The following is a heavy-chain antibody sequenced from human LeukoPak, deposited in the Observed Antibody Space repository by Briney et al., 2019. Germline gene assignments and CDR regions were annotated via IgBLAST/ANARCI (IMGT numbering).Heavy chain of an antibody. CDR3: ARGLSPRINMVRGVRPPFRGVFDY. D-gene: IGHD3-10*01. CDR1: GGSISSSSYY. CDR2: CKHSDST. Sequence: SLTLSLTCTVSGGSISSSSYYWGWIRQPPGKGLEWIGACKHSDSTWYNPSLKGRVTISVDTSKNQFSLKLSSVTAAETAVYYCARGLSPRINMVRGVRPPFRGVFDYWGQGTLVTVS. V-gene: IGHV4-39*07. J-gene: IGHJ4*02.